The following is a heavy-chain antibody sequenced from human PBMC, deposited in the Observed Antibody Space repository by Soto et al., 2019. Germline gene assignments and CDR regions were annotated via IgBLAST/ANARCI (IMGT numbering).Heavy chain of an antibody. CDR2: ISSSSFTI. J-gene: IGHJ4*02. V-gene: IGHV3-48*01. CDR3: ARDYNDFCSGHSAY. D-gene: IGHD3-3*01. CDR1: GFRFSDYS. Sequence: GGSLRLSCAASGFRFSDYSMNWVRQAPGRGLEWVSYISSSSFTIHYADSVEGRFAISRDNAKNSLYLQMNSLRVEDTAVYYCARDYNDFCSGHSAYWSQRALDTVSS.